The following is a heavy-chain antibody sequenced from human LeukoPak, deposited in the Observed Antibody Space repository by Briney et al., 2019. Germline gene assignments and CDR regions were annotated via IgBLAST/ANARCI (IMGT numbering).Heavy chain of an antibody. CDR2: FYSSGST. Sequence: PSETLSLTCTVSGGSISSGSYYWSWVRQPAGKGLEWIGRFYSSGSTSYNPSLKSRVTISVDTSKNQFSLKRSSVTAADTAVYYCARNRVPVAYGSGSPFDYWGQGTLVTVSS. J-gene: IGHJ4*02. CDR3: ARNRVPVAYGSGSPFDY. D-gene: IGHD3-10*01. CDR1: GGSISSGSYY. V-gene: IGHV4-61*02.